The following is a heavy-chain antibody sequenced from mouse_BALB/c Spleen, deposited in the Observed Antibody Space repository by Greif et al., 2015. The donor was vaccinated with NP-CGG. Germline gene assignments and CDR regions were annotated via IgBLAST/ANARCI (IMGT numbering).Heavy chain of an antibody. CDR2: IDPANGNT. J-gene: IGHJ4*01. CDR1: GFNIKDTY. CDR3: ARGFPYYAMDY. Sequence: VQLQQSGAELVKPGASVKLSCTASGFNIKDTYMHWVKQGPEQGLEWIGRIDPANGNTKYVPKFQGKATITADTSSNTAYLQLSSLTSEDTAVYYCARGFPYYAMDYWGQGTSVTVSS. V-gene: IGHV14-3*02.